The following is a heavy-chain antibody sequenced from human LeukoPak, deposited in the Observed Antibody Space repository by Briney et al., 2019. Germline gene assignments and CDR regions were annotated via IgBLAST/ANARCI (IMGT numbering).Heavy chain of an antibody. CDR3: ARDTYITGTTNWFDP. CDR2: IYYSGST. D-gene: IGHD1-7*01. Sequence: SETLSLTCTVSGGSISSSSYYWGWIRQPPGKGLEWIGSIYYSGSTYYNPSLKSRVTISVDTSKNQFSLKLSSVTAADTAVYYCARDTYITGTTNWFDPWGQGTLVTVSS. CDR1: GGSISSSSYY. J-gene: IGHJ5*02. V-gene: IGHV4-39*07.